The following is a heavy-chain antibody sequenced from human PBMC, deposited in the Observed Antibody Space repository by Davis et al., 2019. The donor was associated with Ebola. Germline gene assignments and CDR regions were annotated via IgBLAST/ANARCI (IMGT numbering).Heavy chain of an antibody. CDR1: GYTFTGYY. D-gene: IGHD3-22*01. V-gene: IGHV1-3*01. Sequence: AASVKVSCKASGYTFTGYYMHWVRQAPGQRLEWMGWINAGNGNTKYSQKFQGRVTITRDTSASTAYMELSSLRSEDTAVYYCARDLYYDSSGTLDYWGQGTLVTVSS. CDR3: ARDLYYDSSGTLDY. CDR2: INAGNGNT. J-gene: IGHJ4*02.